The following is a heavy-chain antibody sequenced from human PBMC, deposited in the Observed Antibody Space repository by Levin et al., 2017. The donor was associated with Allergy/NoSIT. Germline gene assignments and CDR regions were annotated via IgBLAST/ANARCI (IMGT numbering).Heavy chain of an antibody. V-gene: IGHV1-2*02. Sequence: ASVKVSCKASGYTFSGYFLHWVRQAPGQGLEWMGWINPNGGGTTYAQNFQGRVTMTTDTSISTAYMELTSLQSDDTAVYFCARDLRTAMAGSGPSQHWGQGTLVTVSS. CDR2: INPNGGGT. CDR3: ARDLRTAMAGSGPSQH. J-gene: IGHJ1*01. D-gene: IGHD5-18*01. CDR1: GYTFSGYF.